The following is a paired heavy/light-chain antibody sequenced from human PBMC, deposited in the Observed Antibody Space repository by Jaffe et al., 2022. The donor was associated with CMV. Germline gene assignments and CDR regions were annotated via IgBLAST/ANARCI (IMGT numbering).Light chain of an antibody. V-gene: IGKV3-15*01. CDR2: GAS. J-gene: IGKJ5*01. CDR3: QQYNSWPPIT. Sequence: EIVMTQSPAALSVSPGERVTLSCRASQSVRSSLAWYQQKPGQAPRLLIYGASTRATGVPARFSGSGSGTEFTLTISSLQSEDFAVYYCQQYNSWPPITFGQGTRLEIK. CDR1: QSVRSS.
Heavy chain of an antibody. CDR1: GFTFTNYD. CDR3: ARHAGSSGWHNPDNWFDP. J-gene: IGHJ5*02. CDR2: ITRNGATI. V-gene: IGHV3-48*03. Sequence: EAQLVESGGGLVQPGGSLRLSCAVSGFTFTNYDMNWVRQAPGKGLEWVSYITRNGATIYYADSVKGRFTVSRDNAKNSLYLQMDSLRAEDTATYYCARHAGSSGWHNPDNWFDPWGQGTQVTVSS. D-gene: IGHD6-19*01.